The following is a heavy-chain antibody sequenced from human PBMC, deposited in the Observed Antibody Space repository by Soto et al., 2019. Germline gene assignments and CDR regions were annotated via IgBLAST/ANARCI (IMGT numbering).Heavy chain of an antibody. D-gene: IGHD6-13*01. V-gene: IGHV3-33*03. CDR3: AKDMAAAAHQGDAFDI. J-gene: IGHJ3*02. CDR2: IWNDGTNK. CDR1: GFTFSNYG. Sequence: QVQLVESGGGVVQPGRSLRLSCAASGFTFSNYGRHWVRQAPGKGVEWVAVIWNDGTNKYYVDSVRGRFTISRDDSKNTLYLEMNSLRAEDTGVYYCAKDMAAAAHQGDAFDIWGLGTMVSVSA.